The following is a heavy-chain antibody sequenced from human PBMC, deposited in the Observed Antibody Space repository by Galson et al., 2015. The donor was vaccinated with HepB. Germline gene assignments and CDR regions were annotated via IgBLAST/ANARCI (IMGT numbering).Heavy chain of an antibody. D-gene: IGHD6-19*01. CDR1: GYTFTAYD. CDR2: MNPQNGAT. V-gene: IGHV1-2*02. Sequence: SVKVSCKASGYTFTAYDMHWVRQAPGQGLEWVGWMNPQNGATTYAQKFQGRVTMTSDTSINTAYMDLISLRSNDTALYFGARPGTGWAASWLDPWGPGTLVTVSS. J-gene: IGHJ5*02. CDR3: ARPGTGWAASWLDP.